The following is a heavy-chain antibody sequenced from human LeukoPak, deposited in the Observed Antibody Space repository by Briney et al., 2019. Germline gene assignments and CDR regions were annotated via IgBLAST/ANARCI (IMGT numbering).Heavy chain of an antibody. J-gene: IGHJ4*02. CDR1: GGTFSSYA. V-gene: IGHV1-69*05. Sequence: SVKVSCKASGGTFSSYAISWVRQAPGQGLEWMGGIIPIFGAANYAQKFQGRVTITTDESTSTAYMELSRLRSEDTAVYYCARAATGTTLVPFDYWGQGTLVTVSS. D-gene: IGHD1-7*01. CDR2: IIPIFGAA. CDR3: ARAATGTTLVPFDY.